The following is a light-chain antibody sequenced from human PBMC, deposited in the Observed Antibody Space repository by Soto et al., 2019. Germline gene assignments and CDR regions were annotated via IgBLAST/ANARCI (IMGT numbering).Light chain of an antibody. CDR1: QGINNY. CDR2: AAS. CDR3: QQYNSYPLT. Sequence: DVQMTQSPSSLSASVGDRVTITCRASQGINNYVAWFQQKPGKAPKSLTYAASSLQSGAPSKFSGSGSGTDFTLTISSLQPEDSATYYCQQYNSYPLTFGGGTRVEI. V-gene: IGKV1-16*02. J-gene: IGKJ4*01.